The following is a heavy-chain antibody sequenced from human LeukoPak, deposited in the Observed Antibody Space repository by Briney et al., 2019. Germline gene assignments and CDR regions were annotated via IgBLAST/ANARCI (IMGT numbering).Heavy chain of an antibody. CDR1: GFTFSSYG. D-gene: IGHD3-22*01. Sequence: GGSLRLSCAASGFTFSSYGMHWVRQAPGKGLEWVAFISHDGSNEYYADSVKGRFTISRDSSKNTLYLQVNSLRAEDTAVYYCARNYYDRSGYSDTFDYWGQGTLVTVSS. J-gene: IGHJ4*02. CDR2: ISHDGSNE. CDR3: ARNYYDRSGYSDTFDY. V-gene: IGHV3-30*03.